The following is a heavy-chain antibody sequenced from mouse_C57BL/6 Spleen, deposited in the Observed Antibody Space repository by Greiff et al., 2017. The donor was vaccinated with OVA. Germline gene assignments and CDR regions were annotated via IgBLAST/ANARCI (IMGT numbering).Heavy chain of an antibody. CDR2: IDPETGGT. V-gene: IGHV1-15*01. J-gene: IGHJ1*03. Sequence: VQLQQSGAELVRPGASVTLSCKASGYTFTDYEMHWVKQTPVHGLEWIGAIDPETGGTAYHQKFKGKAILTADKSSSTAYMELRSLTSEDSAVYYCTRGRRYWYFDVWGTGTTVTVSS. CDR3: TRGRRYWYFDV. CDR1: GYTFTDYE.